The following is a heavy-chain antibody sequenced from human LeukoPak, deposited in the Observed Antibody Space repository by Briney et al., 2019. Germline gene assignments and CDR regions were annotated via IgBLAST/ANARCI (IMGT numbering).Heavy chain of an antibody. CDR3: ARVGGGQQLVASPLYYFDY. J-gene: IGHJ4*02. Sequence: PSETLSLTCTVSGGSIMSYYWSWIRQPPGKGLEWIGYIYNTGSTVYNPSLRSRVTISVDTSKNQFSLQLSSVTAADTAVYYCARVGGGQQLVASPLYYFDYWGQGTLVTVSS. V-gene: IGHV4-59*01. D-gene: IGHD6-13*01. CDR2: IYNTGST. CDR1: GGSIMSYY.